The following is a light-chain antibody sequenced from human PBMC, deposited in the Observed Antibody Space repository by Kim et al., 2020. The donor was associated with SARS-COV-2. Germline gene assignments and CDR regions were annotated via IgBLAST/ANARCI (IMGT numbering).Light chain of an antibody. CDR3: QQYVNLPLT. V-gene: IGKV1-33*01. CDR2: SAS. J-gene: IGKJ4*01. Sequence: AAVGDRVTITCQASQDIRIYLNWDQRKPGKAPKVLISSASNLETGVPSRFSGSGSGTEYAFSISSLQPEEIAMYFCQQYVNLPLTFGGGTKVDIK. CDR1: QDIRIY.